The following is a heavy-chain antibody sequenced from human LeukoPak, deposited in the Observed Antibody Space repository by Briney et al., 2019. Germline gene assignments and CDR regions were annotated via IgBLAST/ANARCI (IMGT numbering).Heavy chain of an antibody. D-gene: IGHD3-16*01. V-gene: IGHV3-7*03. CDR2: INHNGNVN. Sequence: RGSLRLSCAASGFTFTSYSMNWARQAPGKGLEWVASINHNGNVNYYVDSVKGRFTISRDNAKNSLYLLMSNLRAEDTAVYFCARGGGLDVWGQGATVTVSS. CDR1: GFTFTSYS. J-gene: IGHJ6*02. CDR3: ARGGGLDV.